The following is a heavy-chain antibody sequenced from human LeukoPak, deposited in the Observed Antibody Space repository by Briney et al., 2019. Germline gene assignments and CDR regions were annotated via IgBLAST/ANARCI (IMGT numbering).Heavy chain of an antibody. Sequence: SVKVSCKASGGTFSSYAISWVRQAPGQGLEWMGGIIPIFGTANYAQKFQGRVTITADESTSTAYMELSSLRSEDTAVYYCARDYDYVWGSYRLDYWGQGTLVTVSS. V-gene: IGHV1-69*13. CDR3: ARDYDYVWGSYRLDY. CDR2: IIPIFGTA. CDR1: GGTFSSYA. J-gene: IGHJ4*02. D-gene: IGHD3-16*02.